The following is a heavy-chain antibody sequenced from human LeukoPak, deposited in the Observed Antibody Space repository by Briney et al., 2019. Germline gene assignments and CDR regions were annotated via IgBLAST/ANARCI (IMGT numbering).Heavy chain of an antibody. V-gene: IGHV3-11*06. CDR1: GFTFSDYY. Sequence: PGGSLRLSCAASGFTFSDYYMSWIRQAPGKGLEWVSSISSSSSYIYYADSVKGRFTISRDNAKNSLYLQMNSLRAEDTAVYYCARDGEKYYYDSKGFAFDIWGQGTMVTVSS. D-gene: IGHD3-22*01. J-gene: IGHJ3*02. CDR3: ARDGEKYYYDSKGFAFDI. CDR2: ISSSSSYI.